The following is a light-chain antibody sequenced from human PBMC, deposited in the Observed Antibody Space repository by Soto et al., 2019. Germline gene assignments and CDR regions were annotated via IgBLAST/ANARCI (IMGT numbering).Light chain of an antibody. CDR1: QTISSY. CDR2: AAS. CDR3: QQRHSTPYT. J-gene: IGKJ2*01. V-gene: IGKV1-39*01. Sequence: DIQMTQSPSSLSASVGDRVTITCRASQTISSYLNWYQQKPGKAPKLLIYAASSLQSGVPSGFSGSGAGTEFTLTIITLQHEDFSTYYCQQRHSTPYTFGQGTKLEIK.